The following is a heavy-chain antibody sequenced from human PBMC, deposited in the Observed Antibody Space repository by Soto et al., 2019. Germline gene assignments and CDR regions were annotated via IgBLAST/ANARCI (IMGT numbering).Heavy chain of an antibody. Sequence: GGSLRLSCAASGFTFSSYSMNWVRQAPGKGLEWVSSISSSSSYIYYADSVKGRFTISRDNAKNSLYLQMNSLRAEDTAVYYCASPFGIRAVEVDYWGQGTLVTVSS. D-gene: IGHD3-10*01. CDR1: GFTFSSYS. CDR3: ASPFGIRAVEVDY. V-gene: IGHV3-21*01. J-gene: IGHJ4*02. CDR2: ISSSSSYI.